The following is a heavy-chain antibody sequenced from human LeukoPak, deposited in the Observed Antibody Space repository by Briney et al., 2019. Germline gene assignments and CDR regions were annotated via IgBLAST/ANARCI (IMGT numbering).Heavy chain of an antibody. V-gene: IGHV3-7*01. J-gene: IGHJ4*02. D-gene: IGHD3-10*01. CDR2: IKQDGSEK. CDR3: AKSSGARGGDDY. Sequence: GGSLRLSCAASGFTLSSYWMSWVRQAPGKGLEWVANIKQDGSEKYYVDSVKGRFTISRDNAKNSLYLQMNGLRAEDTAVYYCAKSSGARGGDDYWGQGTLVTVSS. CDR1: GFTLSSYW.